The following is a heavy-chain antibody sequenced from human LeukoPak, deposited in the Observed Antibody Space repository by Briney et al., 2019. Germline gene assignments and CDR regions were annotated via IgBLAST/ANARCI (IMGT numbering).Heavy chain of an antibody. CDR2: IIPIFGTA. J-gene: IGHJ4*02. V-gene: IGHV1-69*06. CDR1: GGTFSIYA. D-gene: IGHD6-19*01. CDR3: ARAGYSSGWYGY. Sequence: SVTVSCKASGGTFSIYAISWVRQAPGQGLEWMGRIIPIFGTANYAQKFQGRVTITADKSTSTAYMELSSLRSEDTAVYYCARAGYSSGWYGYWGQGTLVTVSS.